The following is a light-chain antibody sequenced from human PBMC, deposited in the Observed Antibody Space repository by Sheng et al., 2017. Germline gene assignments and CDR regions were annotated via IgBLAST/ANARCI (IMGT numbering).Light chain of an antibody. V-gene: IGLV2-8*01. CDR1: STDVGAYDW. Sequence: QSALTQPPSASGSPGQSVTISCTGTSTDVGAYDWVSWYQQHPGKDPQNVLDLFKSLSGPQGSRDRFSGSKSGNTASLTVSGLQAEDEADYYCCSIAANSKYVFGTGTKVTVL. CDR2: KSL. J-gene: IGLJ1*01. CDR3: CSIAANSKYV.